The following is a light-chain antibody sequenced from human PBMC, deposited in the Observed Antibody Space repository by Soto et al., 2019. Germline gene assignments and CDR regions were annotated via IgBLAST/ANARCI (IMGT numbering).Light chain of an antibody. CDR1: QSVSSSY. CDR2: GAS. CDR3: QQYGSSPTWT. V-gene: IGKV3-20*01. J-gene: IGKJ1*01. Sequence: EAVLTQSPGPLSLSPGERATLSCRASQSVSSSYLAWYQQKPGQAPRLLIYGASSRATGIPDRFSGSGSGTDFTLTISRLEPEDFAVYYCQQYGSSPTWTFGQGTKVDIK.